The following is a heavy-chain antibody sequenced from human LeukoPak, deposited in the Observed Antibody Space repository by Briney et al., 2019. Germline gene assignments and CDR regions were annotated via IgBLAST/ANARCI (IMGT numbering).Heavy chain of an antibody. CDR1: GFPFSDYG. V-gene: IGHV3-30*18. Sequence: SGGSLRLSCAASGFPFSDYGMYWVRQAPGKGLEWLAVISHDGSNKYYADSVKGRFTISRDNSKNTLYLRMNSLRDEDTAVYYCAKGQYYNILTGFYVRRGLDYWGQGTLVTVSS. CDR2: ISHDGSNK. CDR3: AKGQYYNILTGFYVRRGLDY. D-gene: IGHD3-9*01. J-gene: IGHJ4*02.